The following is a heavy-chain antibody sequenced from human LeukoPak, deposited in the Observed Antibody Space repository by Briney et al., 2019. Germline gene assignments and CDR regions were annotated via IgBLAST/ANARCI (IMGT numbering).Heavy chain of an antibody. CDR2: ISDSGSNT. J-gene: IGHJ4*02. CDR1: GFTFSNYA. V-gene: IGHV3-23*01. D-gene: IGHD1-14*01. CDR3: AIYNRADY. Sequence: GGSLRLSCEASGFTFSNYAISWVRQAPGKGLEWVSVISDSGSNTYYADSVKGRFTISRDNSKNTVYLQMNNLRAEDTAVYYCAIYNRADYWGQGTLVTVSS.